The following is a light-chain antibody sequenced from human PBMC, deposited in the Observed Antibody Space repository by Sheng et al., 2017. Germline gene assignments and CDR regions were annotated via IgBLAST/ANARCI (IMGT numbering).Light chain of an antibody. Sequence: DIQMTQSPSSQPASVGDRVTITCRASQGISNSLAWYQQKPGKAPKLLLYAASRLDSGVPSRFSGSGSGTDYSLTISSLQPEDFATYYCQQANSLPPTFGPGTKVDIK. CDR3: QQANSLPPT. J-gene: IGKJ3*01. CDR2: AAS. CDR1: QGISNS. V-gene: IGKV1-NL1*01.